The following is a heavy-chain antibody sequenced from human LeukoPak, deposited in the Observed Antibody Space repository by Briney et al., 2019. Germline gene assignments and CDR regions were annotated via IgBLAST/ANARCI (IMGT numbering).Heavy chain of an antibody. D-gene: IGHD1-26*01. V-gene: IGHV4-30-2*01. Sequence: SETLSLTCAVSGGSISSGGYSWRWIRQPPGKGLEWIGYIYHSGSTYYNPSLKSRVTISVDRSKNQFSLKLSSVTAADTAVYYCARGTLAGATWKYNWFDPWGQGTLVTVSS. CDR3: ARGTLAGATWKYNWFDP. J-gene: IGHJ5*02. CDR2: IYHSGST. CDR1: GGSISSGGYS.